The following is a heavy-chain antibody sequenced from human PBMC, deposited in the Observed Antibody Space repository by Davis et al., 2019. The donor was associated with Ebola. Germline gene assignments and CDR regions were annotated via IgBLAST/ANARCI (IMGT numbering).Heavy chain of an antibody. V-gene: IGHV3-73*01. D-gene: IGHD5-24*01. J-gene: IGHJ4*02. CDR1: GSTFSGSA. CDR2: IRSKANSYAT. CDR3: TSDNDYGDY. Sequence: GGSLRLSCAASGSTFSGSAMHWVRQASGKGLEWVGRIRSKANSYATAYAASVKGRFTISRDDSKNTAYLQMNSLKTEDTAVYYCTSDNDYGDYWGQGTLVTVSS.